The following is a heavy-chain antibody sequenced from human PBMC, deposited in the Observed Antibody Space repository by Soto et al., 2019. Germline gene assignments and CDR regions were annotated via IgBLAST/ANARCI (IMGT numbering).Heavy chain of an antibody. CDR1: GFTFNRYG. Sequence: GGSLRLSCAASGFTFNRYGMSWVRQAPGKGLEWVSAISGTGENTYYADSVKGRFTISRDSSNNTLYLQMNSLRADDMALYYCVKLRLELLYLDSWGLGALVTVSS. J-gene: IGHJ4*02. CDR2: ISGTGENT. V-gene: IGHV3-23*01. CDR3: VKLRLELLYLDS. D-gene: IGHD1-7*01.